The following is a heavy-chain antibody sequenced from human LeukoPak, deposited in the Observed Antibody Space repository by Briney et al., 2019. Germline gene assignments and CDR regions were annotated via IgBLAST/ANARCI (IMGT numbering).Heavy chain of an antibody. J-gene: IGHJ4*02. CDR3: ARLGEYRTNGVCYAPDFDY. CDR2: IYPGDSDT. D-gene: IGHD2-8*01. CDR1: GYSFTSYW. Sequence: GESLKISCKGSGYSFTSYWIGWVRQMPGKGLEWMGIIYPGDSDTRYSPSFQGQVTISADKSISTAYLQWSSLKASDTAMYYCARLGEYRTNGVCYAPDFDYWGQGTLVTVSS. V-gene: IGHV5-51*01.